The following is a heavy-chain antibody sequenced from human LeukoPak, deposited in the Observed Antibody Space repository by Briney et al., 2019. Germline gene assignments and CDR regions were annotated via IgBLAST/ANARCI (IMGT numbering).Heavy chain of an antibody. J-gene: IGHJ4*02. CDR1: GYTFTSYD. CDR2: MNPNSGNT. V-gene: IGHV1-8*01. D-gene: IGHD3-10*01. Sequence: ASVKVSCKASGYTFTSYDINWVRQATGQGLEWMGWMNPNSGNTGYAQKFQGRVTMTRNTSISTAYMELSSLRSEDTAVYYCAREEYYYGSGSYLSFYFDYWGQGTLVTVSS. CDR3: AREEYYYGSGSYLSFYFDY.